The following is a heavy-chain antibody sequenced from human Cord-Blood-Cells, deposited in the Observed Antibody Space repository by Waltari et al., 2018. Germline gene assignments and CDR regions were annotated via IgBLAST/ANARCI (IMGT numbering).Heavy chain of an antibody. CDR2: INSDGSST. CDR3: ARDRRNVEMATNNWFDP. Sequence: EVPLVGSGGGLGSPWGAPETPCGARRFLLRAHLMPWVPQASGKGLVWVSRINSDGSSTSYADSVKGRFTISRDNAKNTLYLQMNSLRAEDTAVYYCARDRRNVEMATNNWFDPWGQGTLVTVSS. CDR1: RFLLRAHL. J-gene: IGHJ5*02. D-gene: IGHD5-12*01. V-gene: IGHV3-74*01.